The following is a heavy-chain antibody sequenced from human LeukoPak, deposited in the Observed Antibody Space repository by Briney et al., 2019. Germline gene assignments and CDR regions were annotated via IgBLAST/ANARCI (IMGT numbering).Heavy chain of an antibody. CDR2: ISSDGSNK. CDR3: ARGADYYDTSRYQYYFDY. Sequence: SGGSLRLSCAASGFTLSSYWMHWVRQAPGKGLEWVTIISSDGSNKYYAHSVKGRFTISRDNSKNTLYLQMNSLRVEDTAMYYCARGADYYDTSRYQYYFDYWGQGTLVTVSS. V-gene: IGHV3-30-3*01. CDR1: GFTLSSYW. D-gene: IGHD3-22*01. J-gene: IGHJ4*02.